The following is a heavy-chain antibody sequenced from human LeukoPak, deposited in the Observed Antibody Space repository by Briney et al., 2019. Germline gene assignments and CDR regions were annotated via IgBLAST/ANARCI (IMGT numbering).Heavy chain of an antibody. V-gene: IGHV3-30-3*01. Sequence: GGSLRLSCAASGFTFSSYAMHWVRQAPGKGLEWVAVISYDGSNKYYADSVKGRFTISRDNSKNTLYLQMNSQRAEDTAVYYCAGVTWYFDYWGQGTLVTVSS. CDR2: ISYDGSNK. D-gene: IGHD5-18*01. CDR3: AGVTWYFDY. CDR1: GFTFSSYA. J-gene: IGHJ4*02.